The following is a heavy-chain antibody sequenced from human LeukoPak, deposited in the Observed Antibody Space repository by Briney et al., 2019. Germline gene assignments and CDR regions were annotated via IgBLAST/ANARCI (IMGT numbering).Heavy chain of an antibody. CDR1: GGSISSGGYS. J-gene: IGHJ5*02. D-gene: IGHD1-1*01. CDR2: IYYSGST. V-gene: IGHV4-30-2*01. CDR3: ARGVQYVVSQHGNWFDP. Sequence: SETLSLTCAVSGGSISSGGYSWSWIRQPPGKGLKWIGYIYYSGSTYYNPSLKSRVTISVDRSKNQFSLKLSSVTAADTAVYYCARGVQYVVSQHGNWFDPWGQGTLVTVSS.